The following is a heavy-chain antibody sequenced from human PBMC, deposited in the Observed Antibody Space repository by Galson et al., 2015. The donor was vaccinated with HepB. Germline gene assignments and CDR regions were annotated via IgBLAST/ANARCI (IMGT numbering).Heavy chain of an antibody. CDR2: VYHSGSA. J-gene: IGHJ6*02. CDR3: ARAPFAYYSLGV. Sequence: ETLSLTCAVSGVSITGSNWWAWVRQPPGKGLEWIGEVYHSGSANYSPSLKSRVTISVDKSKNQMSLMVRSVTGADTAVYYCARAPFAYYSLGVWGQGTTVTVSS. V-gene: IGHV4-4*02. D-gene: IGHD3-3*01. CDR1: GVSITGSNW.